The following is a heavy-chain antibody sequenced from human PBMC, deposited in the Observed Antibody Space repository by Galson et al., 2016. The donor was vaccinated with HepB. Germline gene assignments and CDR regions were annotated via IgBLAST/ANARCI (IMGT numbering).Heavy chain of an antibody. Sequence: SLRLSCAASGVTFSTYWKHWVRQAAGKGLVWVSRISSDGSSTGFADSGKGRFTISRDNVKNTLYLQMKSLRAEDTAVYYCASSLRSSGSPPGGYWGQGILVTVSS. CDR2: ISSDGSST. D-gene: IGHD3-10*01. V-gene: IGHV3-74*01. J-gene: IGHJ4*02. CDR3: ASSLRSSGSPPGGY. CDR1: GVTFSTYW.